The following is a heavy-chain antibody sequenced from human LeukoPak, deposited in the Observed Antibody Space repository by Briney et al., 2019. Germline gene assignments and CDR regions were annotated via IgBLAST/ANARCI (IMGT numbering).Heavy chain of an antibody. V-gene: IGHV4-4*07. J-gene: IGHJ4*02. CDR2: IYTSGST. D-gene: IGHD6-13*01. Sequence: SETLSLTCTVSGGSISSYYWSWIRQPAGKGLEWIGRIYTSGSTNYNPSLKNRVTMSVDTSKNQFSLKLSSVTAADTAVYYCARDPGIAAADSYYFDYWGQGTLVTVSS. CDR1: GGSISSYY. CDR3: ARDPGIAAADSYYFDY.